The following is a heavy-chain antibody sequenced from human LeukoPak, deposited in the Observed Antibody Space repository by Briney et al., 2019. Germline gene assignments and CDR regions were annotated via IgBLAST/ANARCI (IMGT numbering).Heavy chain of an antibody. D-gene: IGHD2-15*01. V-gene: IGHV1-18*01. J-gene: IGHJ3*02. CDR1: GYTFTSYG. CDR2: ISPYNGNT. CDR3: ARQSYFDGRGDDAFDI. Sequence: ASVKVSCKASGYTFTSYGISWVRQVPGQGLEWMGWISPYNGNTKFAQKFQGRVTVTTETSTSTAYMELRSLRSDDTAVYYCARQSYFDGRGDDAFDIWGQGTMVTVSS.